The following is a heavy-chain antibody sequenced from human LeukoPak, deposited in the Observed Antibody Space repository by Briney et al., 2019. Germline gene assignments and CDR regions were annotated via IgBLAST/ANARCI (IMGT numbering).Heavy chain of an antibody. J-gene: IGHJ4*02. CDR3: AKDATGYYDCSGYPTNFDY. Sequence: GGSLRLSCAASGFTFSSYSMNWVRQAPGKGLEWVSAISGSGGSTYYADSVKGRFTISRDNSKNTLYLQMNSLRAEDTAVYYCAKDATGYYDCSGYPTNFDYWGQGTLVTVSS. CDR2: ISGSGGST. CDR1: GFTFSSYS. D-gene: IGHD3-22*01. V-gene: IGHV3-23*01.